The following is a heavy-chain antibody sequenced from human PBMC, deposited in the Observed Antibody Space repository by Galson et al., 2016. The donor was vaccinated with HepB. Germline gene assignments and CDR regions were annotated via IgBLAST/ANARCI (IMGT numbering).Heavy chain of an antibody. D-gene: IGHD2-21*02. CDR1: GYTFSSLW. V-gene: IGHV5-51*01. CDR2: IFPGDSDT. CDR3: AGRGRDGGSDF. Sequence: QSGAEVKEPGESLRISCQTSGYTFSSLWIAWVRQRPGKGLEWMGTIFPGDSDTKYSPSFRGQVIISADESTSTLYLQWSSLRASDTAIYYCAGRGRDGGSDFWGQGTQVSVSS. J-gene: IGHJ4*02.